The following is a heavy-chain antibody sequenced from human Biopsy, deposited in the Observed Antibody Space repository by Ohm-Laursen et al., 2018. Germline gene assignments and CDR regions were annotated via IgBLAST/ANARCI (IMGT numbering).Heavy chain of an antibody. J-gene: IGHJ4*02. CDR2: ISYTGYT. Sequence: PGTLSLTCAVYVGSFSGYYWSWIRQPPGKGLEWIGHISYTGYTSYNASLKSRVTISVDTSRNHFSLRLSSLTAADTAVYYCARGSNDFGGLYFPRWGQGTLLTVSS. CDR3: ARGSNDFGGLYFPR. D-gene: IGHD4-23*01. V-gene: IGHV4-59*01. CDR1: VGSFSGYY.